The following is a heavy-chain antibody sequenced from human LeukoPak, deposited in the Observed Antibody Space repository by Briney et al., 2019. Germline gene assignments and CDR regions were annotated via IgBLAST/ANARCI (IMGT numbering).Heavy chain of an antibody. CDR1: GSTFSSYA. D-gene: IGHD2-2*01. J-gene: IGHJ4*02. Sequence: GGSLRLSCAASGSTFSSYAMSWVRQAPGKGLEWVSAISGSGGSTYYADSVKGRFTISRDNSKNTLYLQMNSLRAEDTAVYYCAKGVPLGYCSSTSCYVLDYWGQGTLVTVSS. CDR3: AKGVPLGYCSSTSCYVLDY. V-gene: IGHV3-23*01. CDR2: ISGSGGST.